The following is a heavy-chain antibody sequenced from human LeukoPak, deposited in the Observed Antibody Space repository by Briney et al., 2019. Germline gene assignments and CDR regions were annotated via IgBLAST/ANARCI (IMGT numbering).Heavy chain of an antibody. CDR2: VSGSSRTI. CDR1: GFSFSDYY. Sequence: GGSLRLTCETSGFSFSDYYMSWIRQAQGKGLECLSYVSGSSRTIYFADSVKGRFTISRDNAKNSLYLQMNRLTAEDTALYCCGRTWDRFDPWGQGTLVTVSS. CDR3: GRTWDRFDP. D-gene: IGHD1-26*01. V-gene: IGHV3-11*01. J-gene: IGHJ5*02.